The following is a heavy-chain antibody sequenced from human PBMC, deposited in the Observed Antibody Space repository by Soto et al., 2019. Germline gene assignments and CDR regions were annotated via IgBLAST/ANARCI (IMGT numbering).Heavy chain of an antibody. V-gene: IGHV4-59*01. J-gene: IGHJ4*02. D-gene: IGHD6-13*01. CDR1: GGSFSPNY. CDR3: ARGGRGSRRNFAY. Sequence: SETLSLTCTVSGGSFSPNYWSWIRQPPGKGLEWVGYIYYGGTTSYNPSLQSRVTISVDTSKNQFSLRLTSVTAADTAVYYCARGGRGSRRNFAYWGQGILVTVSS. CDR2: IYYGGTT.